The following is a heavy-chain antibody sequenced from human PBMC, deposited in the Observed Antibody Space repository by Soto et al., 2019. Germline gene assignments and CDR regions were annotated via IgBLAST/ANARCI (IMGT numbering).Heavy chain of an antibody. D-gene: IGHD2-15*01. CDR2: IWYDGSNK. Sequence: PGGSLRLSCAASGFTFSNYGMHWVRQAPDKGLEWVALIWYDGSNKYYADSVKGRFTISRDNSKNTLYLQMNSLRAEDTAVYYCASEYCSGGTCYYYGMDVWGQGTTVTAP. CDR1: GFTFSNYG. J-gene: IGHJ6*02. V-gene: IGHV3-33*01. CDR3: ASEYCSGGTCYYYGMDV.